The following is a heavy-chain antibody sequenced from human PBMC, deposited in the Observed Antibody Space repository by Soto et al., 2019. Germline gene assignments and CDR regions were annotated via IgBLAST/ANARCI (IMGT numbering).Heavy chain of an antibody. J-gene: IGHJ4*02. CDR1: GFTFVTYG. CDR3: AHGSLTPDY. V-gene: IGHV3-23*01. CDR2: ISGSGGST. Sequence: GGSLRLSCAASGFTFVTYGMSWVRQAPGKGLEWVSGISGSGGSTYYADSVKGRFTISRDNSKNTLYLQMNSLRSEDTAIYYCAHGSLTPDYWGQGTLVTVSS.